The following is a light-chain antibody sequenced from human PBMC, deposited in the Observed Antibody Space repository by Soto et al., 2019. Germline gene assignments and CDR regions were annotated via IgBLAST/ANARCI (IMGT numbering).Light chain of an antibody. CDR2: ASS. J-gene: IGKJ5*01. CDR1: QKINTY. CDR3: QQSYSTRIT. Sequence: DIQITQSPSSLSASVGDRVTITCRASQKINTYLNWYQQNPGKAPKLLIKASSRLQSGVPSRFRGSGSGTEFTLTISSVQPEDFATYYCQQSYSTRITFGQGTRLEIK. V-gene: IGKV1-39*01.